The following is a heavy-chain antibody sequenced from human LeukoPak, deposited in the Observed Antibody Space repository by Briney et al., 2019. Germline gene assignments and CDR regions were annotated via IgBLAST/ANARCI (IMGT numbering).Heavy chain of an antibody. CDR2: ISSSSSYI. CDR3: AGDGYSNFDY. D-gene: IGHD4-11*01. J-gene: IGHJ4*02. Sequence: GGSLRLSCAASGFTFSGSALHWVRQAPGKGLEWVSSISSSSSYIYYADSVKGRFTISRDNAKNSLYLQMNSLRAEDTAVYYCAGDGYSNFDYWGQGTLVTVSS. V-gene: IGHV3-21*01. CDR1: GFTFSGSA.